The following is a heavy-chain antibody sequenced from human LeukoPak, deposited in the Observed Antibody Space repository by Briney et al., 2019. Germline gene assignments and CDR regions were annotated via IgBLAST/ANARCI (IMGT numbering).Heavy chain of an antibody. CDR1: GFTFSSYA. J-gene: IGHJ4*02. CDR2: ISGSGGST. V-gene: IGHV3-23*01. CDR3: AKVPLARTLFGYYFDY. D-gene: IGHD3-10*02. Sequence: GGSLRLSCAASGFTFSSYAMSWVRQAPGKGLEWVSAISGSGGSTYYADSAKGRFTISRDNSKNTLYLQMNSLRAEDTAVYYCAKVPLARTLFGYYFDYWGQGTLVTVSS.